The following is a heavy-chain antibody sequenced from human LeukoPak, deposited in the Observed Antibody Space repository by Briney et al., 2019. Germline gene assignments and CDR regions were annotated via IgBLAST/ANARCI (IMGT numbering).Heavy chain of an antibody. Sequence: SGGSLRLSCAASGFTFSSYWMSWVRQAPGKGLEWVANIKQDGSEKYYVDSVKGRFTISRDNAKNSLYLQMNSLRAEDTAVYYCARELLYYYYYMDVWGKGTTVTVSS. CDR3: ARELLYYYYYMDV. J-gene: IGHJ6*03. V-gene: IGHV3-7*01. CDR1: GFTFSSYW. D-gene: IGHD1-26*01. CDR2: IKQDGSEK.